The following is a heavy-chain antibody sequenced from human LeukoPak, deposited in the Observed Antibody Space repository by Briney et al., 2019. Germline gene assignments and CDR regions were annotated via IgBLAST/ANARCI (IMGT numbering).Heavy chain of an antibody. J-gene: IGHJ4*02. Sequence: GGSLRLSCAASGFTFDDYGMSWVRQAPGKGLEWVSGINWNGGSTGYADSVKGRFTISRDNAKNSLYLQMNSLRGEDTALYYCARASYSGYDSDYWGQGTLVTVSA. V-gene: IGHV3-20*04. CDR3: ARASYSGYDSDY. CDR1: GFTFDDYG. CDR2: INWNGGST. D-gene: IGHD5-12*01.